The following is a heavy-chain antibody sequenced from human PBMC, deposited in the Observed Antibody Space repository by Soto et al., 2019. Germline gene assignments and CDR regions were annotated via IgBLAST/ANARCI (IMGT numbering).Heavy chain of an antibody. CDR3: AKDGTRDIVATKTHYYYYYMDV. CDR1: GCTFSSYA. J-gene: IGHJ6*03. CDR2: ISGSGGST. Sequence: GGSLRLSCAASGCTFSSYAMSWVRQAPGKGLEWVSAISGSGGSTYYADSVKGRFTISRDNSKNTLYLQMNSLRAEDTAVYYCAKDGTRDIVATKTHYYYYYMDVWGKGTTVTVSS. V-gene: IGHV3-23*01. D-gene: IGHD5-12*01.